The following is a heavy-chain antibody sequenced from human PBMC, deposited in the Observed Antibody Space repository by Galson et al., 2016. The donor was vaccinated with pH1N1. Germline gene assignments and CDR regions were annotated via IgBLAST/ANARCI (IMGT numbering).Heavy chain of an antibody. CDR1: EFTFSSYG. D-gene: IGHD3-16*01. Sequence: SLRLSCAASEFTFSSYGMHWVRQAPGKGLEWVALISYDGNNKYYGDSLKGRCSISRDNYKNTLHLQMNSLRAEDTAVYYCSKDDYPLIIGLRMAWGMNVEVQGTTVIVSS. J-gene: IGHJ6*02. CDR2: ISYDGNNK. V-gene: IGHV3-30*18. CDR3: SKDDYPLIIGLRMAWGMNV.